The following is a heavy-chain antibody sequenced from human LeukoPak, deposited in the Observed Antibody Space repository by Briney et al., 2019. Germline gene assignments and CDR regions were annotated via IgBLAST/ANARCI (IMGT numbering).Heavy chain of an antibody. CDR1: GFTFSRYC. D-gene: IGHD2-21*02. Sequence: GGSLRLSCAASGFTFSRYCMHGVRQAPGKGLQGVAVISYDGSNKYYADSVKGRITISRDNSKNTLYLQMSSLRAEDTAVYYCAKDRVVTATYYFDYWGQGTLVTVSS. CDR3: AKDRVVTATYYFDY. J-gene: IGHJ4*02. CDR2: ISYDGSNK. V-gene: IGHV3-30*18.